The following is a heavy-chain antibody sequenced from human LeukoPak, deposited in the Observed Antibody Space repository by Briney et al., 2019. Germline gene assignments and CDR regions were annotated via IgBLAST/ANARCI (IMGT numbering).Heavy chain of an antibody. CDR2: IYYSGST. Sequence: PSETLSLTCTVSGGSISSYYRSWIRQPPGKGVEWIGYIYYSGSTIYNPSLKSRVTISVDTSKNQFSLKLSSVTAADTAVYYCARGGSSRRDFWSGFRNHRWHWFDPWGQGTLVTVSS. V-gene: IGHV4-59*01. CDR1: GGSISSYY. D-gene: IGHD3-3*01. CDR3: ARGGSSRRDFWSGFRNHRWHWFDP. J-gene: IGHJ5*02.